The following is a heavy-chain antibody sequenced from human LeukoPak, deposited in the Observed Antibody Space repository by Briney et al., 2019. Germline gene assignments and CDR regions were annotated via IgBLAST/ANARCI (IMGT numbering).Heavy chain of an antibody. V-gene: IGHV4-59*01. D-gene: IGHD3-10*01. J-gene: IGHJ4*02. Sequence: SETLSLTCTVSGGSISSYYWSWIRQPPGKGLEWIGYIYYSGSTNYNPSLKSRVTISVDTSKNQFSLKLSSVTAADTAVYYCARAPEIWFGELSHFDYWGQGTLVTVSS. CDR1: GGSISSYY. CDR2: IYYSGST. CDR3: ARAPEIWFGELSHFDY.